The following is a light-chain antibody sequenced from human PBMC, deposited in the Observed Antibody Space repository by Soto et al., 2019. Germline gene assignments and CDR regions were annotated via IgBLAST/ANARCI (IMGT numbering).Light chain of an antibody. J-gene: IGKJ1*01. CDR3: QHSYSTPWT. CDR1: QSISYY. Sequence: DIQMTQSPSSLSASVGDRVTITCRASQSISYYLNWYQQKQGRAPRLLIYSTSTLQSGVPSKFCGGASGTDFTLAIRRLQPEDFATYYCQHSYSTPWTFGQGTEVEIK. CDR2: STS. V-gene: IGKV1-39*01.